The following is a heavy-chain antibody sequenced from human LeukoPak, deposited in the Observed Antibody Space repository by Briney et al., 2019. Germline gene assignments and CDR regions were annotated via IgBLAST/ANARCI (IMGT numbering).Heavy chain of an antibody. D-gene: IGHD2-2*01. CDR3: ARSPACSSTSCYGQYYYYYYMDV. Sequence: SETLSLTCTVSGGSISSYYWSWIRQPPGQGLEWIGYIYYSGSTNYNPSLKSRVTISVDTSKNQFSLKLSSVTAADTAVYYCARSPACSSTSCYGQYYYYYYMDVWGKGTTVTVSS. CDR2: IYYSGST. CDR1: GGSISSYY. V-gene: IGHV4-59*01. J-gene: IGHJ6*03.